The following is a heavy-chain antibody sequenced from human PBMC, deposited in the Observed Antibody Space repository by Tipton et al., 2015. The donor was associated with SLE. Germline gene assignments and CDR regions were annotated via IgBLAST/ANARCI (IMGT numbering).Heavy chain of an antibody. Sequence: SLRLSCAASGFTVSSNYMSWVRQAPGKGLEWVANIKQDGSEKYYVDSVKGRFTISRDNAKNSLYLQMNSLRAEDTAVYYCARVLGAYGNYYYYYMDVWGKGTTVTISS. CDR1: GFTVSSNY. J-gene: IGHJ6*03. D-gene: IGHD3-16*01. V-gene: IGHV3-7*01. CDR2: IKQDGSEK. CDR3: ARVLGAYGNYYYYYMDV.